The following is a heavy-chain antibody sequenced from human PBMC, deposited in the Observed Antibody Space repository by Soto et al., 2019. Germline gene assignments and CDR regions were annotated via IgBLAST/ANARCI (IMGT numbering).Heavy chain of an antibody. CDR1: GGTFSSYA. J-gene: IGHJ6*02. V-gene: IGHV1-69*13. D-gene: IGHD6-19*01. Sequence: SVKVSCKASGGTFSSYAISWVRQAPGQGLEWMGGIIPIFGTANYAQKFQGRVTITADESTSTAYMGLSSLRSEDTAVYYCARESLAVAGTFGHYYYYGMDVWGQGTTVTVSS. CDR2: IIPIFGTA. CDR3: ARESLAVAGTFGHYYYYGMDV.